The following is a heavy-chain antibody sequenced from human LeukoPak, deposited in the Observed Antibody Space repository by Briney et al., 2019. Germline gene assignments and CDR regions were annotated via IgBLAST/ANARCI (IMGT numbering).Heavy chain of an antibody. J-gene: IGHJ4*02. CDR2: INPNSGGT. D-gene: IGHD6-6*01. CDR3: AREYSSSAGVDY. Sequence: ASVKVSCKASGYTFTGYYMHWVRQAPGQGLEWMGWINPNSGGTNYAQKFQGRVTMTRDTSISTAYMELSRLRSDDTAVYYCAREYSSSAGVDYWGQGTLVTVSS. CDR1: GYTFTGYY. V-gene: IGHV1-2*02.